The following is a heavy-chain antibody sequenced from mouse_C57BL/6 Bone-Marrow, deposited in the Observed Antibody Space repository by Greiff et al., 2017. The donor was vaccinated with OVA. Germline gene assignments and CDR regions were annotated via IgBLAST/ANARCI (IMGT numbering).Heavy chain of an antibody. CDR3: ARGRYGSSYVDYAMDY. CDR2: IDPNSGGT. D-gene: IGHD1-1*01. V-gene: IGHV1-72*01. J-gene: IGHJ4*01. Sequence: VQLQQPGAELVKPGASVKLSCKASGYTFTSYWMHWVKQRPGRGLEWIGRIDPNSGGTKYNEKFKSKATLTVDKPSSTAYMQLSSLTSEDSAVYYCARGRYGSSYVDYAMDYWGQGTSVTVSS. CDR1: GYTFTSYW.